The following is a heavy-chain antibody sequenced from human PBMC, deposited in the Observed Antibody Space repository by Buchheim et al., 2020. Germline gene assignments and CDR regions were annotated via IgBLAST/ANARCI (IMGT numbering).Heavy chain of an antibody. Sequence: VQLVESGGGVVQPGRSLRLSCAASGFTFSSYAMHWVRQAPGKGLEWVAVISYDGSNKYYADSVKGRFTISRDNSKNTLYLQMNSLRAEDTAVYYCARDLNDFWSGPYYYYGMDVWGQGTT. D-gene: IGHD3-3*01. J-gene: IGHJ6*02. CDR3: ARDLNDFWSGPYYYYGMDV. V-gene: IGHV3-30-3*01. CDR1: GFTFSSYA. CDR2: ISYDGSNK.